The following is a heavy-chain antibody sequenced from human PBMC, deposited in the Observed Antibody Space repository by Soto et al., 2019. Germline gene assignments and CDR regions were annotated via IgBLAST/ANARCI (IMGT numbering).Heavy chain of an antibody. J-gene: IGHJ6*04. CDR1: GFSVTNNY. CDR2: LSSSGNT. CDR3: ARDWSKFSYNYPYYYAMDA. V-gene: IGHV3-53*02. Sequence: EVQLVETGGGLIQPGGSLRLSCSVSGFSVTNNYISWVRQAPGKGLEWVSLLSSSGNTYYADSVRGRFTVSRDDSKDTLHLQMDSLTPEDTAVYYCARDWSKFSYNYPYYYAMDAWGKGTTVSVSS. D-gene: IGHD5-18*01.